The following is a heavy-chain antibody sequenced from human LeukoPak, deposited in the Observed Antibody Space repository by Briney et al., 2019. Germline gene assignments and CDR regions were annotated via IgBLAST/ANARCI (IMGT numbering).Heavy chain of an antibody. D-gene: IGHD6-19*01. J-gene: IGHJ4*02. CDR2: ISSSSSYI. V-gene: IGHV3-21*01. Sequence: GGSLRLSCAASGFTFSSYSMNWVRQAPGKGLEWFSSISSSSSYIYYADSVKGRFTISRDNAKNSLYLQMNSLRAEDTAVYYCASVPGIAVAGTDYWGQGTLVTVSS. CDR3: ASVPGIAVAGTDY. CDR1: GFTFSSYS.